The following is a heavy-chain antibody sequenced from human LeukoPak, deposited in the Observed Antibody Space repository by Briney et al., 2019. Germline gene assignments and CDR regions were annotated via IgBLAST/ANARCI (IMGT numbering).Heavy chain of an antibody. CDR3: ARGRTRDFWSGWNGGYYYYYMDV. J-gene: IGHJ6*03. CDR1: GYTFTGYY. D-gene: IGHD3-3*01. V-gene: IGHV1-2*02. CDR2: INPNSGGT. Sequence: APVKVSCKASGYTFTGYYMHWVRQAPGQGLEWMGWINPNSGGTNYAQKFQGRVTMTRDTSISTAYMELSSPRSEDTVVYYCARGRTRDFWSGWNGGYYYYYMDVWGKGTTVTVSS.